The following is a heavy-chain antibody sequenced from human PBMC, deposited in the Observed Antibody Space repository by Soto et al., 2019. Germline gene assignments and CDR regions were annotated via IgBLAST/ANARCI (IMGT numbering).Heavy chain of an antibody. J-gene: IGHJ6*03. CDR2: INPNSGGT. CDR3: AREGTRDYYYYMDV. CDR1: GYTFTGYY. D-gene: IGHD1-1*01. Sequence: ASVKVSCKASGYTFTGYYMHWVRQAPGQGLEWMGWINPNSGGTNYAQKFQGWVTMTRDTSISTAYMELSRLRSDDTAVYYCAREGTRDYYYYMDVWGKGTTVTVSS. V-gene: IGHV1-2*04.